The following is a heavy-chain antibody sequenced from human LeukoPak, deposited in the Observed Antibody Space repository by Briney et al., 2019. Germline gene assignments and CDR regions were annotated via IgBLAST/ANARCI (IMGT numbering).Heavy chain of an antibody. CDR2: MHHSGST. CDR1: GGSVSSGTSY. D-gene: IGHD1-26*01. J-gene: IGHJ4*02. Sequence: PSETLSLTCTVSGGSVSSGTSYWSWIRQPPGKGLEWIGYMHHSGSTNYNPSLKTPVTISVDTSKNQFSLKLSSVTAADTAVYYCARHKGWELYYWGQGTLVTVSS. CDR3: ARHKGWELYY. V-gene: IGHV4-61*01.